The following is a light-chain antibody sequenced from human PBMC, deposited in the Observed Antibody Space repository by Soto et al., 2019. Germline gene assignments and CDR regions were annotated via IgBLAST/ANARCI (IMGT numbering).Light chain of an antibody. V-gene: IGKV3-20*01. CDR1: QSVSSN. CDR3: QQYVSSPAT. Sequence: EIVLTQSPATLSLSPGERATLSWRASQSVSSNLAWHQQKPGQAPRLLIYDASNRATGIPARFSGSGSGTDFTLTISRLEPEDFAVYYCQQYVSSPATFGGGTKVDIK. CDR2: DAS. J-gene: IGKJ4*01.